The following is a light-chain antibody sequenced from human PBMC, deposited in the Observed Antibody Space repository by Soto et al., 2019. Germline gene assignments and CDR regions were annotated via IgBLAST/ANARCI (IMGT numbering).Light chain of an antibody. J-gene: IGKJ3*01. CDR1: QSISSW. V-gene: IGKV1-5*03. CDR3: QQYNSYPR. Sequence: DIQMTQSPSTLSASVGDRVTITCRASQSISSWLAWYQQKPGKAPKLLIYKASSLESGVPSRFSGSGSGTEFTLTISSLQPDDFATYYCQQYNSYPRFGPGTKVHIK. CDR2: KAS.